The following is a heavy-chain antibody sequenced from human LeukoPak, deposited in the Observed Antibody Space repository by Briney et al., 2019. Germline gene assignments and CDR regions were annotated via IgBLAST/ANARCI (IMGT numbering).Heavy chain of an antibody. CDR1: GYTFTGYY. D-gene: IGHD6-6*01. J-gene: IGHJ4*02. CDR2: INPNSGGT. Sequence: ASVKVSCKASGYTFTGYYMHWVRQAPGQGLEWMGWINPNSGGTNYAQKFQGRVTMTRDTSISTAYMELSRLRSDDTAVYYCARDSFIAARPLHWGQGTLVTVSS. CDR3: ARDSFIAARPLH. V-gene: IGHV1-2*02.